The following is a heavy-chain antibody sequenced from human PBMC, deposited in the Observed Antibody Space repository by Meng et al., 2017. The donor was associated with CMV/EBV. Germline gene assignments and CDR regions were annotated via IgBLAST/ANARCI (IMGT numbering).Heavy chain of an antibody. CDR2: ISWDGGST. CDR3: AKDIAPWARGIDY. CDR1: GFTFDDYA. J-gene: IGHJ4*02. V-gene: IGHV3-43D*03. D-gene: IGHD3-10*01. Sequence: LSLTCAASGFTFDDYAMHWVRQAPGKGLEWVSLISWDGGSTYYADSVKGRFTISRDNSKNSLHLQMNSLRAEDTALYYCAKDIAPWARGIDYWGQGTLVTVSS.